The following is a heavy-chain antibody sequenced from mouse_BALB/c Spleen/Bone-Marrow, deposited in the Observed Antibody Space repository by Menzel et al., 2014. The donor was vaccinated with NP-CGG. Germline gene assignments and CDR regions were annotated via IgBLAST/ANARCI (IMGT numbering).Heavy chain of an antibody. J-gene: IGHJ4*01. CDR3: ARNETTVVATDVIVL. D-gene: IGHD1-1*01. CDR2: ISSGGSYT. Sequence: VKLVASGGGLVKPGGSLKLSCAASGFTFSSYAMSWVRQTPEKRLEWVATISSGGSYTYNPDSVKGRFTISRDNAKNTLYLQMSSLRSEDTAMYYCARNETTVVATDVIVLRGQGPPGSAPS. CDR1: GFTFSSYA. V-gene: IGHV5-9-3*01.